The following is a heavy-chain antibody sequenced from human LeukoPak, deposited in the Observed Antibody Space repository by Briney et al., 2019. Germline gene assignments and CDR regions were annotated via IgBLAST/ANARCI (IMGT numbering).Heavy chain of an antibody. CDR2: IYHSGST. J-gene: IGHJ4*02. D-gene: IGHD6-13*01. CDR3: VRERVRYSSSRYEIDY. CDR1: GGSISSSNW. Sequence: SETLSLTCAVSGGSISSSNWWSWVRQPPGKGLEWIGEIYHSGSTNYNPSLKSRVTISVDKSKNQFSLKLSSVTAADTAVYYCVRERVRYSSSRYEIDYWGQGTLVTVSS. V-gene: IGHV4-4*02.